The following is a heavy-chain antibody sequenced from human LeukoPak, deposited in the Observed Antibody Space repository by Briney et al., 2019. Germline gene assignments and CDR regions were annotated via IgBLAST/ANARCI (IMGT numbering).Heavy chain of an antibody. J-gene: IGHJ4*02. D-gene: IGHD4-17*01. CDR3: AKVGDYGDYALDY. CDR2: TDTSGNYI. Sequence: PGGSLRLSCAASGFTFSNYGMNWVRQAPGKGLEWVSFTDTSGNYIYYGDSVKGRFTISRDNAKNLVFLQMNGLRAEDTAVYYCAKVGDYGDYALDYWGQGTLVTVSS. CDR1: GFTFSNYG. V-gene: IGHV3-21*01.